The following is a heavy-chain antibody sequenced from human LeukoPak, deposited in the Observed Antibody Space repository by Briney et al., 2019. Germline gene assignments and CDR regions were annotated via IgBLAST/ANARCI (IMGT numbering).Heavy chain of an antibody. CDR2: IYYSGST. Sequence: PSETLSLTCTVSGGSISSGGDYWSWIRQHPGKGLEWIGYIYYSGSTYYNPSLKSRVTISVDTSKNQFSLKLSSVTAADTAVYYCARDNGGYCSGGSCGSMDVWGQGTTVTVSS. D-gene: IGHD2-15*01. CDR1: GGSISSGGDY. V-gene: IGHV4-31*03. CDR3: ARDNGGYCSGGSCGSMDV. J-gene: IGHJ6*02.